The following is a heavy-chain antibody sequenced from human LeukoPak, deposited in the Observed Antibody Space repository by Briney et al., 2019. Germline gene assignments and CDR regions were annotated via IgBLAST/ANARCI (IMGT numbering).Heavy chain of an antibody. CDR1: GGSISSYY. Sequence: PSETLSLTCTVSGGSISSYYWSWIRQPAGKGLEWIGRIYTSGSTNYNPSLKSRVTMSVDTSKNQFSLKLSSVTAADTAVYYCAREHDSSGYLYYFDYWAREPWSPSPQ. J-gene: IGHJ4*02. D-gene: IGHD3-22*01. CDR3: AREHDSSGYLYYFDY. CDR2: IYTSGST. V-gene: IGHV4-4*07.